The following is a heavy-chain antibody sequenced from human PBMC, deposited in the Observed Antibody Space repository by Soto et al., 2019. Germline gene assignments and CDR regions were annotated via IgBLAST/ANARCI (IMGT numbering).Heavy chain of an antibody. Sequence: GGSLRLSCAASGFTFSSYSMNWVRQAPGKGLEWVSSISSSSSYIYYADSVKGRFTISRDNAKNSLYLQMNSLRAEDMAVYYCARDITLGYFDYWGQGTLVTVSS. CDR2: ISSSSSYI. CDR3: ARDITLGYFDY. V-gene: IGHV3-21*01. D-gene: IGHD1-26*01. J-gene: IGHJ4*02. CDR1: GFTFSSYS.